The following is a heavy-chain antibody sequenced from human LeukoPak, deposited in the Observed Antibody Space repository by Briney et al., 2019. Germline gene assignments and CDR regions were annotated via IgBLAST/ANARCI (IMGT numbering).Heavy chain of an antibody. CDR1: GFAVSSNY. D-gene: IGHD2-15*01. CDR2: IYSGGAT. J-gene: IGHJ5*02. CDR3: VKDKGGGWSYLDP. V-gene: IGHV3-53*05. Sequence: GESLRLSCAAPGFAVSSNYISCVRQAPGPGLQWVSVIYSGGATYYADSVKGRFTVSRDDSKNTLDLQMSSLRAEDTAIYYCVKDKGGGWSYLDPWGQGTLVTVSS.